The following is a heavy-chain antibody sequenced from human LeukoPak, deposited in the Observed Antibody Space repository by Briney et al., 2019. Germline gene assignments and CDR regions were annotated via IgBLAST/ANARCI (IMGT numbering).Heavy chain of an antibody. V-gene: IGHV3-23*01. Sequence: PGRSLRLSCAASGFSFSSYAMNWVRQAPGKGLEWVSTISAGGSSTYYADSVKGRFTISRDNSKNTLYLQMNSLRAEDTAVYYCAKDSSSWSGGWFDPWGQGTLVTVSS. CDR2: ISAGGSST. J-gene: IGHJ5*02. CDR3: AKDSSSWSGGWFDP. CDR1: GFSFSSYA. D-gene: IGHD6-13*01.